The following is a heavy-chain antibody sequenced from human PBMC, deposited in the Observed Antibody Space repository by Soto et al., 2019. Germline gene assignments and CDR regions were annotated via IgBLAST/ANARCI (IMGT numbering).Heavy chain of an antibody. CDR2: TYYRSKWFH. Sequence: QGQLQQSGPGLVKPSQTLSLTCAISGDSVSSDITSWNWIRHSPSRGLEWLGRTYYRSKWFHDYAASVKRRITINPDTSKNQFSLELNSMTPEDTAVYYCARGKALDVWGQGTGVTVSS. J-gene: IGHJ3*01. V-gene: IGHV6-1*01. D-gene: IGHD3-10*01. CDR1: GDSVSSDITS. CDR3: ARGKALDV.